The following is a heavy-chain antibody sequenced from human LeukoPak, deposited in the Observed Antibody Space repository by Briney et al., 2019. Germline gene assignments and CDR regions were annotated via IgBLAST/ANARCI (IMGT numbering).Heavy chain of an antibody. CDR2: ISCDGGST. CDR3: AKGSCTPGVCYPYYYYYMDV. J-gene: IGHJ6*03. CDR1: GFTFDDYA. Sequence: GGSLSLSWAASGFTFDDYAMHWVRQAPGKGLEWVSLISCDGGSTYYADSVKGRSTISRDNSKNSLYLQMNSLRAEDTALYYCAKGSCTPGVCYPYYYYYMDVWGKGTTVTVS. V-gene: IGHV3-43D*03. D-gene: IGHD2-8*01.